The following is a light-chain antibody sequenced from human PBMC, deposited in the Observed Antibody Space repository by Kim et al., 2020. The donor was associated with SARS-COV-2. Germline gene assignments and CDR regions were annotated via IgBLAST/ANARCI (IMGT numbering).Light chain of an antibody. CDR1: QSLAYRDGNIF. CDR2: KFS. J-gene: IGKJ3*01. Sequence: PASIACGSSQSLAYRDGNIFLNCFLQGPGQSPRRLSYKFSKRDSGVPDSFSGSGSGTDFTLQISRVEAEDVGVYYSMQGTNCPFTFCPGTRVDIK. CDR3: MQGTNCPFT. V-gene: IGKV2-30*01.